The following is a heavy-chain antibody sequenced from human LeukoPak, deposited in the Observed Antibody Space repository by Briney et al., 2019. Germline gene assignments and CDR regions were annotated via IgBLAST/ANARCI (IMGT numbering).Heavy chain of an antibody. D-gene: IGHD3-10*01. CDR1: GYTFTGYY. Sequence: GASVKVSCKASGYTFTGYYMHWVRQAPGQGLEGMGWINPNSGGTNYAQKFQGRVTMTRDTSISTAYMELSRLRSDDTAVYYCAREGYYYGSGSSYRSGAFDIWGQGTMVTVSS. CDR3: AREGYYYGSGSSYRSGAFDI. CDR2: INPNSGGT. J-gene: IGHJ3*02. V-gene: IGHV1-2*02.